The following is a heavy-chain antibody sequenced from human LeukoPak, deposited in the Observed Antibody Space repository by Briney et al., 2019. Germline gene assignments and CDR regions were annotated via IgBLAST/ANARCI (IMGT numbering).Heavy chain of an antibody. CDR3: AKVFSIVGATTFDY. J-gene: IGHJ4*02. D-gene: IGHD1-26*01. CDR1: GFSFSTYA. CDR2: ISGSGGST. V-gene: IGHV3-23*01. Sequence: PGGSLRLSCAAFGFSFSTYAMSWVRQAPGKGLEWVSAISGSGGSTYYADSVKGRFTISRDNSKNTLYLQMNSLRAEDTAVYCCAKVFSIVGATTFDYWGQGTLVTVSS.